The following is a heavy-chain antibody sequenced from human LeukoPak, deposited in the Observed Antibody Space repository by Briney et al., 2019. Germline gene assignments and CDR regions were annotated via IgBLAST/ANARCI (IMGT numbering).Heavy chain of an antibody. CDR2: ISWNSGSI. Sequence: GRSLRLSCAASGFTFDDYAMHWVRQAPGKGLEWVSGISWNSGSIGYVDSVKGRFTISRDNAKNSLYLQMNSLRAADTAVYYCATSRSFDYWGQGTLVTVSS. J-gene: IGHJ4*02. CDR3: ATSRSFDY. V-gene: IGHV3-9*01. CDR1: GFTFDDYA.